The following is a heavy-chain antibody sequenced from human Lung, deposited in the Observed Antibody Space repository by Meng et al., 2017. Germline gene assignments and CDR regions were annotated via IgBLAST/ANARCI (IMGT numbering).Heavy chain of an antibody. CDR1: GYTFTSYA. D-gene: IGHD1-26*01. J-gene: IGHJ4*02. CDR3: ARDGGRRFDY. Sequence: QGQLGQAGSELKNTGASVTVSCKASGYTFTSYAMTWVRQAPGQGLEWMGWINTNTGKPAYAQAFTGRFVLSLDSSVTTAYLQISSLEADDTAIYYCARDGGRRFDYWGQGTLVTVSS. CDR2: INTNTGKP. V-gene: IGHV7-4-1*02.